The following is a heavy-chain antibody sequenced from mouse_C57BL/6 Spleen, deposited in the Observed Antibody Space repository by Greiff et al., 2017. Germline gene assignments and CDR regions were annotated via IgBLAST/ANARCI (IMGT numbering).Heavy chain of an antibody. J-gene: IGHJ3*01. CDR1: GYTFTSYW. Sequence: QVQLQQPGAELVRPGSSVKLSCKASGYTFTSYWLDWVKQRPGQGLEWIGNIYPSDSETHYNQKFKDKATLTVDKSYSTAYMQLSSLTSEDSAGYYCARAGGLREAYWGQGTLGTVSA. V-gene: IGHV1-61*01. CDR3: ARAGGLREAY. CDR2: IYPSDSET. D-gene: IGHD2-4*01.